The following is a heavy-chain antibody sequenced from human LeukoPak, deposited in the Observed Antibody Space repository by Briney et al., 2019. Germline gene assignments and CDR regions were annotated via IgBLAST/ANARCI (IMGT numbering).Heavy chain of an antibody. CDR1: GFTFSTYT. CDR3: ARVLWFGDPAGY. J-gene: IGHJ4*02. CDR2: ITSSSSYI. V-gene: IGHV3-21*01. Sequence: GGSLRLSCTASGFTFSTYTMNWLRQAPGKGLEWVSSITSSSSYIYYADSVKGRFTISRDNAKNSLYLQMNSLRAEDTAVYYCARVLWFGDPAGYWGQGTLVTVSS. D-gene: IGHD3-10*01.